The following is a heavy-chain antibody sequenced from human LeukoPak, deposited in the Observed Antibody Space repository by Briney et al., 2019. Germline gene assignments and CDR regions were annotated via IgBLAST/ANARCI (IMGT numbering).Heavy chain of an antibody. V-gene: IGHV3-7*01. Sequence: PGGSLRLSCAASGFTFSSYWMSWVRQAPGKGLEWVANIKQDGSEKYYVDSVKGRFTISRDNAKNSLYLQMNSLRAEDTAVYYCAREASSYCSGGSCYPYYFDYWGQGTLVTVSS. CDR2: IKQDGSEK. CDR1: GFTFSSYW. J-gene: IGHJ4*02. CDR3: AREASSYCSGGSCYPYYFDY. D-gene: IGHD2-15*01.